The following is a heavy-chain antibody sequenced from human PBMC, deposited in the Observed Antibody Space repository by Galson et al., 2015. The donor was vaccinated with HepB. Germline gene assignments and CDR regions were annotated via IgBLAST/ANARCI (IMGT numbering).Heavy chain of an antibody. CDR3: ARGFATDS. V-gene: IGHV3-7*03. Sequence: SLRLSCAASGFTFSSHWMHWVRQAPGKGLEWVANITEDGREKDYVDSVEGRFTISRDNAKNSLSLQMNSLRTEDTAVYYCARGFATDSWGQGTLVTVSS. CDR1: GFTFSSHW. J-gene: IGHJ4*02. CDR2: ITEDGREK. D-gene: IGHD1-26*01.